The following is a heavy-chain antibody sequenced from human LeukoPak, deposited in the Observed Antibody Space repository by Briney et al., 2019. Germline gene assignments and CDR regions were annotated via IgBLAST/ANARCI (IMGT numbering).Heavy chain of an antibody. J-gene: IGHJ4*02. CDR3: ARLAGFIAVATPYYFDY. CDR2: TKQDGSEK. V-gene: IGHV3-7*01. Sequence: PGGSLRLSCAASGFTFNNYWMSWVRQAPGKGLEWVANTKQDGSEKYFVDSVKGRFTISRDNAKNSLYLQMNSLRAEDTAVYYCARLAGFIAVATPYYFDYWGQGTLVTVSS. CDR1: GFTFNNYW. D-gene: IGHD6-19*01.